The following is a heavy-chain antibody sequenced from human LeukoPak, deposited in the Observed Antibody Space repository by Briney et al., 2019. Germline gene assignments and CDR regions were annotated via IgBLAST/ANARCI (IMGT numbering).Heavy chain of an antibody. V-gene: IGHV3-74*01. Sequence: PGGSLRLSCAASGFTFSNYWMHWVRQAPGKGLVWVSRINSDGSSTNYADSVKGRFTISRDNAKNTLFLQMNSLRAEDSAVYYCVSHCSSTSCYEYWGQGTLVIVSS. CDR1: GFTFSNYW. CDR3: VSHCSSTSCYEY. CDR2: INSDGSST. J-gene: IGHJ4*02. D-gene: IGHD2-2*01.